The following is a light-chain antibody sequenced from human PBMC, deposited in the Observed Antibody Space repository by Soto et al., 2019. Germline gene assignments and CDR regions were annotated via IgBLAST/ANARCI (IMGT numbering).Light chain of an antibody. J-gene: IGKJ2*01. CDR2: GVS. V-gene: IGKV3-20*01. Sequence: EIVLTQSPGTLSVSPGERATLSCRTSQSVRNSYLAWYQQKPGQAPRLLIYGVSARATGIPGRFSGSGSGPDFNLTISGLEPEDFAVYHCQQYAGSLPYTFGQGTKLEIK. CDR3: QQYAGSLPYT. CDR1: QSVRNSY.